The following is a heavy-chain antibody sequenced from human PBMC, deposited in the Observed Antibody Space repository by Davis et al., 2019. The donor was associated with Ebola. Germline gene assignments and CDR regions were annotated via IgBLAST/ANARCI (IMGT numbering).Heavy chain of an antibody. D-gene: IGHD3-22*01. CDR2: TSAYSGNT. CDR1: AYTFSSYV. J-gene: IGHJ4*02. Sequence: ASVKVSCKASAYTFSSYVITWVRQAPGQGLVWLGWTSAYSGNTNYAQKLQGRVTMTTHTSTSTAYMDLRSLRSEDTAVYYCAGDRYSDGSGYFFGQSHWGQGTLVTVSS. CDR3: AGDRYSDGSGYFFGQSH. V-gene: IGHV1-18*01.